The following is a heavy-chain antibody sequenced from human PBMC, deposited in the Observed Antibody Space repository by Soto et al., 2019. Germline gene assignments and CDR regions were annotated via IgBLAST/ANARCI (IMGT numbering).Heavy chain of an antibody. V-gene: IGHV3-30*18. CDR3: AKEDIVVVVAATQYYFDY. CDR1: GFTFSSYG. CDR2: ISYDGSNK. J-gene: IGHJ4*02. Sequence: PGGSLRLSCAASGFTFSSYGMHWVRQAPGKGLEWVAVISYDGSNKYYADSVKGRFTISRDNSKNTLYLQMNSLRAEDTAVYYCAKEDIVVVVAATQYYFDYWGQGTLVTVSS. D-gene: IGHD2-15*01.